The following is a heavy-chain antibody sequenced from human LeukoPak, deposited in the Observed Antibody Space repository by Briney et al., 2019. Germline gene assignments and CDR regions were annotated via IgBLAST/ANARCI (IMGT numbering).Heavy chain of an antibody. Sequence: GGSLRLSCAASGFTFSSYSMNWVRQAPGKGLEWVSSISSSSSYIYYADSVKGRFTISRDNAKNSLYLQMNRLRAEDTAVYYCARDHSGYESGYWGQGTLVTVSS. CDR1: GFTFSSYS. D-gene: IGHD5-12*01. V-gene: IGHV3-21*01. J-gene: IGHJ4*02. CDR3: ARDHSGYESGY. CDR2: ISSSSSYI.